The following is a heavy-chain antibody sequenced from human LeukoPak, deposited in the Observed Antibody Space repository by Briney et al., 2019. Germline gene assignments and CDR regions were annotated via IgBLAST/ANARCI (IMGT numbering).Heavy chain of an antibody. CDR2: IKSKTDGGTT. CDR3: TTDPSSSRTVPTGYYYYYMDV. D-gene: IGHD6-13*01. J-gene: IGHJ6*03. Sequence: PGGSLRLSCAASGFTVSSNYMSWVRQAPGKGLEWVGRIKSKTDGGTTDYAAPMKGRFTISRDDSKNTLYLQMNSLKTEDTAVYYCTTDPSSSRTVPTGYYYYYMDVWGKGTTVTVSS. CDR1: GFTVSSNY. V-gene: IGHV3-15*01.